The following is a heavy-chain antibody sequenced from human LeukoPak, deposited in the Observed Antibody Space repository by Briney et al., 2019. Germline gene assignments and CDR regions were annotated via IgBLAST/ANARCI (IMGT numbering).Heavy chain of an antibody. Sequence: GGSLRLSCAASGFTFSTYAMSWVRQAPGKGLEWVSTISGGGGSTYYADSVKGRFSISRDNSKNTLYLQMNSLRAEDAAVYYCAKVGLWFGELRSFDIGGQGTMVTVST. CDR1: GFTFSTYA. CDR3: AKVGLWFGELRSFDI. V-gene: IGHV3-23*01. CDR2: ISGGGGST. D-gene: IGHD3-10*01. J-gene: IGHJ3*02.